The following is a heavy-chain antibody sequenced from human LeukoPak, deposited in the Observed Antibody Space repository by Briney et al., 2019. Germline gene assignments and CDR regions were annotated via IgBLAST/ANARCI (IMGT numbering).Heavy chain of an antibody. J-gene: IGHJ6*04. V-gene: IGHV3-48*03. CDR3: AELGITMIGGV. CDR1: GFTFSTYA. CDR2: ISSSGSTI. D-gene: IGHD3-10*02. Sequence: GGSLRLSCAASGFTFSTYAMSWVRQAPGKGLEWVSGISSSGSTIYYADSVKGRFTISRDNAKNSLYLQMNSLRAEDTAVYYCAELGITMIGGVWGKGTTVTISS.